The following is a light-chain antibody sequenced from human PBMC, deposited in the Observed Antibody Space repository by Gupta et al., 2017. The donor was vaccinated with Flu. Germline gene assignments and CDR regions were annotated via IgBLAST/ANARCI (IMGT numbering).Light chain of an antibody. CDR3: LQGTYVPYT. Sequence: PSFLSVSIGDSVSVTSLASQEISSHLDWYQHKRGETPNLLIYAVSTRKTDVPSRFSGSGSGTEFTLTISSLQPADSATYFCLQGTYVPYTFGQGTRMEIK. CDR2: AVS. CDR1: QEISSH. J-gene: IGKJ2*01. V-gene: IGKV1-9*01.